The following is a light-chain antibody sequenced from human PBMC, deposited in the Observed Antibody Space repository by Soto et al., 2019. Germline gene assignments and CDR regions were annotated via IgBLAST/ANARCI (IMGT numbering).Light chain of an antibody. Sequence: DIHMTQSPSCLSASVGETGSMTCHATQDINIYLNWYQQKPGKAPNLLIYDASNLEIGVPSRFSGSGSGTHFTFTISSLQTEDIGTYYCQQYDILPITFGRGTKVDIK. CDR2: DAS. J-gene: IGKJ4*01. CDR1: QDINIY. V-gene: IGKV1-33*01. CDR3: QQYDILPIT.